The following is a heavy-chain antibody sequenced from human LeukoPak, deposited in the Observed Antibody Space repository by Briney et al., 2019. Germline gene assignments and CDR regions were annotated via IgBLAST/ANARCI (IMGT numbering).Heavy chain of an antibody. CDR2: ISSSSSYI. Sequence: GGSLRLSCAASGFTFSSYSMNWVRQAPGKGLEWVSSISSSSSYIYYADSVKGRFTISRDNAKNSLYLQMNSLRAEDTAVYYCARDRGYSGHDAFDIWGQGTMVTVSS. CDR1: GFTFSSYS. J-gene: IGHJ3*02. CDR3: ARDRGYSGHDAFDI. V-gene: IGHV3-21*01. D-gene: IGHD5-12*01.